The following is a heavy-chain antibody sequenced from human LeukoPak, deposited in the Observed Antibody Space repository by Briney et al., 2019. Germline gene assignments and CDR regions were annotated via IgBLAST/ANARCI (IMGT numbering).Heavy chain of an antibody. CDR3: AKDLTAGGIGYRTNAFDM. CDR2: IHTGGTT. Sequence: PGGSLRLSCVASGIDISYHYMGWVRQAPGKGLEWVSVIHTGGTTHYADSVKGRFTISKDTSNNTVYLQMNSVTVEDTAVYYCAKDLTAGGIGYRTNAFDMWGQGTMVTVSS. V-gene: IGHV3-53*01. J-gene: IGHJ3*02. CDR1: GIDISYHY. D-gene: IGHD3-22*01.